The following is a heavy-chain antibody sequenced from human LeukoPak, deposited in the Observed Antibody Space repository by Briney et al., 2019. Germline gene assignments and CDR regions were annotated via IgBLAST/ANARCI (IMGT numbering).Heavy chain of an antibody. D-gene: IGHD2/OR15-2a*01. J-gene: IGHJ6*02. CDR3: ARDFLDYYYGMDV. CDR1: GFTFSSYA. V-gene: IGHV3-30-3*01. CDR2: ISYDGSNK. Sequence: GGSLRLSCAASGFTFSSYATHWVRQAPGKGLEWVAVISYDGSNKYYADSVKGRFTISRDNSKNTLYLQMNSLRAEDTAVYYCARDFLDYYYGMDVWGQGTTVTVSS.